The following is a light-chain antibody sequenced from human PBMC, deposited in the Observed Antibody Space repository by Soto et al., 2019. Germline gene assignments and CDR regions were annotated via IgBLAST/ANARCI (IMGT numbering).Light chain of an antibody. CDR2: ENN. Sequence: QSVLTQPPSVSAAPGQKVTISCSGSSSNIGNNYVSWYQQLPGTAPKLLIYENNKRPSGIPDRFSGSKSGTSATRGITGLQAGDEAEYYCGTWDSSLSAGVFGGGTKLTVL. CDR1: SSNIGNNY. V-gene: IGLV1-51*02. J-gene: IGLJ2*01. CDR3: GTWDSSLSAGV.